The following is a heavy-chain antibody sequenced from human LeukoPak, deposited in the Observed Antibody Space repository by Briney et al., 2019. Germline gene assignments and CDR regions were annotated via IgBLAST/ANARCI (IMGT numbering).Heavy chain of an antibody. V-gene: IGHV3-21*01. CDR2: ISSSSSYI. CDR3: ARDRGDLDAFGI. J-gene: IGHJ3*02. Sequence: GGSLRLSCAASGFTFSSYSMNWVRQAPGKGLEWVSSISSSSSYIYYADSVKGRFTISRDNAKNSLYLQMNSLRAEDTAVYYCARDRGDLDAFGIWGQGTMVTVSS. D-gene: IGHD3-10*01. CDR1: GFTFSSYS.